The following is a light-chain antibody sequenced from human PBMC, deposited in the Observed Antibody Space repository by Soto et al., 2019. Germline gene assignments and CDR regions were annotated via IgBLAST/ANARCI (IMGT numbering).Light chain of an antibody. CDR3: GSWDSSLSAYV. CDR2: DDD. Sequence: QSALTQPPSVSAAPGQKVTISCSGSSSNIGGNSVSWYQQLPGTAPKLLTYDDDKRPSGIPDRFSGSKSGTSATLGITGFQTGDEADYYCGSWDSSLSAYVFATGTKVTVL. J-gene: IGLJ1*01. V-gene: IGLV1-51*01. CDR1: SSNIGGNS.